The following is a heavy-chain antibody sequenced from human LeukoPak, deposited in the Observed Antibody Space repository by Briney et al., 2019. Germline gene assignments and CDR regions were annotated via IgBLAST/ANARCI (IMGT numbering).Heavy chain of an antibody. J-gene: IGHJ4*02. CDR2: ISNNGGYT. V-gene: IGHV3-23*01. Sequence: GGSLRHSCAASGFTFSSSAMSWVRQAPGKGLEWVSAISNNGGYTYYADSVQGRFTISRDNSKSTLCLQMNSLRAEDTAVYYCAKQLGYCSDGSCYFPYWGQGTLVTVSS. CDR3: AKQLGYCSDGSCYFPY. D-gene: IGHD2-15*01. CDR1: GFTFSSSA.